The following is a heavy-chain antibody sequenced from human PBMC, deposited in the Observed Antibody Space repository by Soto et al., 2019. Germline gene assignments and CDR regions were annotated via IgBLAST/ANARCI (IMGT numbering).Heavy chain of an antibody. CDR1: DNTFTHYG. Sequence: ASVKVSCKSSDNTFTHYGINWVRQAPGQGLEWMGWISGYNGNTKYAQKFQDRVTMTADTSTRTAFMEVRSLTSDDTGVYFCAATGGNYFGLDVGAKGPRSPSP. CDR2: ISGYNGNT. CDR3: AATGGNYFGLDV. V-gene: IGHV1-18*01. J-gene: IGHJ6*02. D-gene: IGHD2-8*02.